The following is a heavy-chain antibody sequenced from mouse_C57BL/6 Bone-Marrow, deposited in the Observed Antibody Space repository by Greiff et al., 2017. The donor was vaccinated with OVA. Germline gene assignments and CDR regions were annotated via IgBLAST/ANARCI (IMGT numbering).Heavy chain of an antibody. CDR3: VRTLEDY. J-gene: IGHJ2*01. CDR1: GYAFTNYL. Sequence: VKLQQSGAELVRPGTSVKVSCKASGYAFTNYLIEWVKQRPGQGLEWIGVINPGGGGTNYNEKFKGKATLTADKSSSTAYMQLSSLTSEYAAVYVCVRTLEDYWGQGTTLTVSS. V-gene: IGHV1-54*01. CDR2: INPGGGGT.